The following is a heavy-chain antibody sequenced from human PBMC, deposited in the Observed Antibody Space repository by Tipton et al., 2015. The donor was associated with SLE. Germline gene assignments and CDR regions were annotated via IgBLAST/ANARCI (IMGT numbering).Heavy chain of an antibody. CDR2: IYGDGTI. Sequence: GSLRLSCAASGFTFSDYYMTWIRQAPGEGLEWVSGIYGDGTIYYADSVKGRFTIPRDDSKNTVSLQMNSLRGDDTAVYYCARSIYWAQHPYYFDSWGQGTLVTVSS. CDR3: ARSIYWAQHPYYFDS. CDR1: GFTFSDYY. V-gene: IGHV3-53*05. D-gene: IGHD2-8*02. J-gene: IGHJ4*02.